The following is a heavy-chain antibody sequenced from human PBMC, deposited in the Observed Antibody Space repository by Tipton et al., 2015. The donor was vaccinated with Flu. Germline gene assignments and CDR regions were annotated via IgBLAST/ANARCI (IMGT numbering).Heavy chain of an antibody. CDR2: INQDGSEK. D-gene: IGHD1-26*01. V-gene: IGHV3-7*01. Sequence: SLRLSCAASGFTFSTYWMSWVRQAPGKGLEWVANINQDGSEKYSVDSVKGRFTISRDNARNSLYLQMNSLRAEDTAVYYCASLRGSGSYSRYAFDTWGQGTMVTVSS. J-gene: IGHJ3*02. CDR3: ASLRGSGSYSRYAFDT. CDR1: GFTFSTYW.